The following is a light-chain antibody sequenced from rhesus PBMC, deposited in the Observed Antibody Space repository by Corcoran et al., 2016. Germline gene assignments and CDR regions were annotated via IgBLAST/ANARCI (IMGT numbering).Light chain of an antibody. V-gene: IGKV1-33*02. CDR1: QGISNA. Sequence: DIQMSQSPSSLSASVGDKVTITCRASQGISNALAWYHQKPGKAPKLLIYGASSLDSGVPSRFSGSRSGTDFTLTISSLQPEDFATYYCQQGYRTPLTFGGGTKVELK. J-gene: IGKJ4*01. CDR2: GAS. CDR3: QQGYRTPLT.